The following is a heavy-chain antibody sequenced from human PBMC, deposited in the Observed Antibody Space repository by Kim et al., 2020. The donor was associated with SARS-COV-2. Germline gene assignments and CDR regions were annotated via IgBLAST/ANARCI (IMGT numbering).Heavy chain of an antibody. CDR1: GGSISSSSYY. CDR3: ASGLFATA. J-gene: IGHJ5*02. CDR2: IYYSGST. Sequence: SETLSLTCTVSGGSISSSSYYWGWIRQPPGKGLEWIGSIYYSGSTYYNPSLKSRVTISVDTSKNQFSLKLSSVTAAATAVYYCASGLFATAWGQGTLVTVSS. V-gene: IGHV4-39*07. D-gene: IGHD4-4*01.